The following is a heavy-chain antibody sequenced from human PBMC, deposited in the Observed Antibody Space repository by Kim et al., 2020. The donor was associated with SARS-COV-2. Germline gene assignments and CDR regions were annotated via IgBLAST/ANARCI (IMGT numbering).Heavy chain of an antibody. J-gene: IGHJ4*02. V-gene: IGHV3-23*01. D-gene: IGHD3-10*01. CDR1: GFTFSSYA. CDR2: ISGSGGST. CDR3: AKYVVRGVISPFDY. Sequence: GGSPRLSCAASGFTFSSYAMSWVRQAPGKGLEWVSAISGSGGSTYYADSVKGRFTISRDNSKNTLYLQMNSLRAEDTAVYYCAKYVVRGVISPFDYWGQGTLVTVSS.